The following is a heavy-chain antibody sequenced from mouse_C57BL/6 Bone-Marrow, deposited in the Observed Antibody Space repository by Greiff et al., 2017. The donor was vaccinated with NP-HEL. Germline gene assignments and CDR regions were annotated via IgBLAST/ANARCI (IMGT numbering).Heavy chain of an antibody. V-gene: IGHV1-76*01. CDR1: GYTFTDYY. Sequence: QVQLQQPGAELVRPGASVKLSCKASGYTFTDYYINWVKQRPGQGLEWIARIYPGSGNTYYNEKFKGKATLTAEKSSSTAYMQLSSLTSEDSAVYFCARYYGSSHDAMDYWGQGTSVTVSS. CDR3: ARYYGSSHDAMDY. D-gene: IGHD1-1*01. J-gene: IGHJ4*01. CDR2: IYPGSGNT.